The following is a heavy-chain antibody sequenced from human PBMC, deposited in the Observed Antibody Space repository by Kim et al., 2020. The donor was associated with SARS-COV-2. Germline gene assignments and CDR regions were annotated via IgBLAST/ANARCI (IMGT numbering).Heavy chain of an antibody. J-gene: IGHJ4*02. V-gene: IGHV3-7*01. Sequence: NQDGSEKNFVDSVKGRFTISRDNAKNSLYLQMNNLRAEDTAFYYCATRPGWGQGTLVTVSS. CDR2: NQDGSEK. CDR3: ATRPG.